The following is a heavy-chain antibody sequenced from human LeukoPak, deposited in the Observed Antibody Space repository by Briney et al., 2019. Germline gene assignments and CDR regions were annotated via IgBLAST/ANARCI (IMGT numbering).Heavy chain of an antibody. J-gene: IGHJ5*02. CDR2: ISAYNGNT. CDR1: GYTFTSYG. V-gene: IGHV1-18*01. CDR3: ARGVLAGYDFSGHPFYNWFDP. D-gene: IGHD3-22*01. Sequence: ASVKVSCKASGYTFTSYGISWVRQAPGQGLEWMGWISAYNGNTNYAQKLQGRVTMTTDTSTSTAYMELRSLRSDDTAVYYCARGVLAGYDFSGHPFYNWFDPWGQGTLVTVSS.